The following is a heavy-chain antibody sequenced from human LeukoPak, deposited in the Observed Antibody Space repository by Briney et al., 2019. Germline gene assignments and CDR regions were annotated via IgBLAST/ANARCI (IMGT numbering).Heavy chain of an antibody. D-gene: IGHD2-8*01. CDR2: IYTSGST. V-gene: IGHV4-4*07. CDR3: ARDLSMEYLNYFDY. CDR1: GGSISSYS. Sequence: SETLSLTCTVSGGSISSYSWSWIRQPAGKGLEWIGRIYTSGSTNDNPSLKSRVTMSVDTSKNQFSLKLSSVTAADTAVYYCARDLSMEYLNYFDYWGQGTLVTVSS. J-gene: IGHJ4*02.